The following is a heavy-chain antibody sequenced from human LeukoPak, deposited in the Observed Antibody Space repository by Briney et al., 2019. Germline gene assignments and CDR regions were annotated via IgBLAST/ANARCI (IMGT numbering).Heavy chain of an antibody. CDR1: GGSISSGYYY. D-gene: IGHD1-1*01. Sequence: SETLSLTCTVSGGSISSGYYYWSWIRQPAGKGLEWIGRIYISENTNYNPSLKSRVTISIDTSKNQFSLKLSSVTAADTAVYYCARRGGTGTTYYYYYYMDVWGKGTTVTVSS. V-gene: IGHV4-61*02. J-gene: IGHJ6*03. CDR3: ARRGGTGTTYYYYYYMDV. CDR2: IYISENT.